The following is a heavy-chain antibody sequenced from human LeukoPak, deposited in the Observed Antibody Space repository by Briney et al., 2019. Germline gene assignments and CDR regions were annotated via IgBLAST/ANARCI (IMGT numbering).Heavy chain of an antibody. V-gene: IGHV3-23*01. Sequence: GGTLRLSCAASGFTFSSYGMNWVRQAPGKGLEWVSGISGDAGRTYYADSVKGRFTIYRDNSKNTLYLQMNSLRAEDTALYYCAKIYCRSTSCHFDYWGQGTLVTVSS. CDR3: AKIYCRSTSCHFDY. D-gene: IGHD2-2*01. J-gene: IGHJ4*02. CDR2: ISGDAGRT. CDR1: GFTFSSYG.